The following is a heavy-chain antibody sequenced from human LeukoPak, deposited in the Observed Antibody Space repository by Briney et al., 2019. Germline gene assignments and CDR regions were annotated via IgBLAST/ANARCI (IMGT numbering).Heavy chain of an antibody. CDR2: ISAYNGNT. D-gene: IGHD3-3*01. J-gene: IGHJ4*02. CDR1: GYTFTSYG. Sequence: ASVKVSCKASGYTFTSYGISWVRQAPGQGLEWMGWISAYNGNTNYAQKFQGRVTITADKSTNTAYMEMNNLRFEDTAVYYCARHSSRGQYYAFDFWGQGALVTVSP. V-gene: IGHV1-18*01. CDR3: ARHSSRGQYYAFDF.